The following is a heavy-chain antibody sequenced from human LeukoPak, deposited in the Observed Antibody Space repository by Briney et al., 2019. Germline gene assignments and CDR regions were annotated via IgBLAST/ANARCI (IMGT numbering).Heavy chain of an antibody. CDR1: GFTFSDYY. V-gene: IGHV4-34*01. D-gene: IGHD1-26*01. CDR3: ARGLGGSYYFDH. CDR2: IIHSGGT. J-gene: IGHJ4*02. Sequence: GSLRLSCASSGFTFSDYYMSWIRQPPGKGLDWIGEIIHSGGTNYNPSLKSRVTILVETSKNQFSLNLNSINAADAAVYYCARGLGGSYYFDHWGQGTLVTVSS.